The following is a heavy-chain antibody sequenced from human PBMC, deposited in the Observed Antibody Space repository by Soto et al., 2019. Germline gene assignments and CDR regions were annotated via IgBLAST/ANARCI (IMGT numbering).Heavy chain of an antibody. CDR2: INPNSGGT. CDR3: ARDLVHVVLTAATIRHNWLDP. J-gene: IGHJ5*02. CDR1: GYTFTGYH. V-gene: IGHV1-2*02. D-gene: IGHD2-2*01. Sequence: ASVKVSCKASGYTFTGYHMHWVRQAPGQGLEWMGWINPNSGGTNYAQKFQGRVTMTRDTSISTAYMELSRLRSDDTAVYYCARDLVHVVLTAATIRHNWLDPWGPGTLVTVYS.